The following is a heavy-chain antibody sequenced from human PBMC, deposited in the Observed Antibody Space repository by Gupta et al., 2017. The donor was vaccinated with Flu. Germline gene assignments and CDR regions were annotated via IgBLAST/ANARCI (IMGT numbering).Heavy chain of an antibody. V-gene: IGHV3-74*01. CDR2: IDSEGRGT. Sequence: EVQLVESGGGLVQPGGSLRLSCAASGFTCTNYWMHWLRHAPGTSPVWSARIDSEGRGTSYADYVKGRFNISRNNAKNTEYLQMNSLRAEDSALYYCSTDFEKWGQGALVTVSS. J-gene: IGHJ4*02. CDR1: GFTCTNYW. CDR3: STDFEK.